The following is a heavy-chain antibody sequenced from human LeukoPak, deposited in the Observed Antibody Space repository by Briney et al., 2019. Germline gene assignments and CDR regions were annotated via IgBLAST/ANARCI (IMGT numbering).Heavy chain of an antibody. CDR2: ISSSSSYI. J-gene: IGHJ3*02. CDR3: ARDGTHDAFDI. D-gene: IGHD3/OR15-3a*01. V-gene: IGHV3-21*01. Sequence: GGSLRLSCAASGFTFSSYSMNWVRQAPGKGLEWVSSISSSSSYIYYADSVKGRFTISRDNAKNSLYLQMNSLRAEDTAVYYCARDGTHDAFDIWGQGTMVTVSS. CDR1: GFTFSSYS.